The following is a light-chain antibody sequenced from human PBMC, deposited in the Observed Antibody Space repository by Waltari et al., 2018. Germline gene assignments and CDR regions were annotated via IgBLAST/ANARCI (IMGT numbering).Light chain of an antibody. Sequence: QSVLTQPTSASGTPGQRVTISCSGSPSNIGANLVYWYQQLPGKAPKLLIYNNKQRPSGVPDRFSDSKSGTAASLAISGLRSEDEAEYYCAVWDERVRGRVFGGGTKLTVL. CDR2: NNK. CDR1: PSNIGANL. CDR3: AVWDERVRGRV. J-gene: IGLJ3*02. V-gene: IGLV1-47*02.